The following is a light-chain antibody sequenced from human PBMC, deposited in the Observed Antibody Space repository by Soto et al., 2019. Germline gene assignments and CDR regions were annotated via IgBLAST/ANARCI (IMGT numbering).Light chain of an antibody. V-gene: IGKV1-17*01. J-gene: IGKJ1*01. CDR2: AAS. CDR1: QGIGNA. CDR3: QQYNSYSWT. Sequence: IQMNQSPSSLSAKVGDRVTISCRASQGIGNALGWYQQKPGKAPKLLIYAASTLQSGVPSRFSGSGSGTEFTLTISSLQPDDFATYYCQQYNSYSWTFGQGTNVDI.